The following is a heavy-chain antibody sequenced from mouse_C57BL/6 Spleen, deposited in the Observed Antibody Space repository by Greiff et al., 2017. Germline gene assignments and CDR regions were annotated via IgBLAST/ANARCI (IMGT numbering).Heavy chain of an antibody. CDR2: ISDGGSYT. CDR1: GFTFSSYA. CDR3: ARDLAPYAMDY. Sequence: EVKVVESGGGLVKPGGSLKLSCAASGFTFSSYAMSWVRQTPEKRLEWVATISDGGSYTYYPDNVKGRFTISRDNAKNNLYLQMSHLKSEDTAMYYCARDLAPYAMDYWGQGTSVTVSS. J-gene: IGHJ4*01. V-gene: IGHV5-4*01.